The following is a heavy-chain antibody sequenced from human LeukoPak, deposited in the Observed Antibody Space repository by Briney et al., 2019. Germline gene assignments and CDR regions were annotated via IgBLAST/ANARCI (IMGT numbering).Heavy chain of an antibody. D-gene: IGHD2-15*01. Sequence: ASVRVSCKASGYTFTNYHINGVRQATGQGLEWLGWMNPNNGATDYAQSFQGRVTMTRDTSISTAYMDLSRLRSEDTAVYYCARGVAAGLDYWGQGTLVTVSS. J-gene: IGHJ4*02. CDR2: MNPNNGAT. CDR1: GYTFTNYH. CDR3: ARGVAAGLDY. V-gene: IGHV1-8*01.